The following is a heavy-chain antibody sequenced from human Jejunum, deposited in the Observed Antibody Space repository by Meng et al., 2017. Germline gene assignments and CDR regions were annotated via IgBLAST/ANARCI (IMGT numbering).Heavy chain of an antibody. CDR1: GDSISSRSYY. CDR3: ARDPAGPITFDY. Sequence: SETLSLTCSVSGDSISSRSYYWGWIRQSPGEGLEWIGSIYYGESAHYNPSFKSRAAILLDRSKNQFSLRLTSVTAADTAVYYCARDPAGPITFDYWGQGTLVTVSS. V-gene: IGHV4-39*07. J-gene: IGHJ4*02. CDR2: IYYGESA.